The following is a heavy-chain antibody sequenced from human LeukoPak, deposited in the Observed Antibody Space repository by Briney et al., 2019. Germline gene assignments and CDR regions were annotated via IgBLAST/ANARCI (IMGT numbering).Heavy chain of an antibody. V-gene: IGHV1-2*02. D-gene: IGHD2-21*02. Sequence: ASVKVSCKASGHTFTGYYMHWVRQAPGQGLEWMGWINPNSGGTNYAQKFQGRVTMTRDTSISTAYMELSRLRSDDTAVYYCALSGRLLFRGGFDPWGQGTLVTVSS. J-gene: IGHJ5*02. CDR3: ALSGRLLFRGGFDP. CDR1: GHTFTGYY. CDR2: INPNSGGT.